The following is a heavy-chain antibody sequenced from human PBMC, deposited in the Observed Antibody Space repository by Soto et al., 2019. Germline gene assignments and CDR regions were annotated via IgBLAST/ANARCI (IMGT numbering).Heavy chain of an antibody. J-gene: IGHJ5*02. CDR2: TYYRSKWYN. CDR3: ARDLPYSSGWYNWFDP. CDR1: GDSVSSNSAA. V-gene: IGHV6-1*01. Sequence: SQTLSLPCAISGDSVSSNSAAWNWIRQSPSRGLEWLGRTYYRSKWYNDYAVSVKSRITINPDTSKNQFSLQLNSVTPEDTAVYYCARDLPYSSGWYNWFDPWGQGTLVTVSS. D-gene: IGHD6-19*01.